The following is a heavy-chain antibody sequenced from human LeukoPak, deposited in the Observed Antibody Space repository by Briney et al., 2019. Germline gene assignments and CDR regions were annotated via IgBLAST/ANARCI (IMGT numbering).Heavy chain of an antibody. Sequence: SETLSLTCAVSGGSISSGGYSWSWIRQPPGKGLEWIGYIYHSGSTYYNPSLKSRVTISVDRSKNQFSLKLSSVTAADTAVYYCARADLGPSGGDDWSFDLWGRGTLVTVSS. CDR2: IYHSGST. CDR1: GGSISSGGYS. J-gene: IGHJ2*01. CDR3: ARADLGPSGGDDWSFDL. V-gene: IGHV4-30-2*01. D-gene: IGHD3-16*01.